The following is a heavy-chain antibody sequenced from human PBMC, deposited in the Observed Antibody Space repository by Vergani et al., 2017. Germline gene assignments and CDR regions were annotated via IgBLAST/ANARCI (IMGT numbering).Heavy chain of an antibody. CDR3: ARHRGSGRFFASSYFYGMDV. CDR1: DSSIMTNPY. Sequence: QVQLQESGPGLVKPSETLTLTCDVSDSSIMTNPYWGWFRQSPGKGLEWIGWIHHSGDTHYNASLKSRVSISIVSSSKLSLSLTSVTAADTATYYCARHRGSGRFFASSYFYGMDVWGHGTTVTVSS. CDR2: IHHSGDT. J-gene: IGHJ6*02. D-gene: IGHD3-10*01. V-gene: IGHV4-38-2*01.